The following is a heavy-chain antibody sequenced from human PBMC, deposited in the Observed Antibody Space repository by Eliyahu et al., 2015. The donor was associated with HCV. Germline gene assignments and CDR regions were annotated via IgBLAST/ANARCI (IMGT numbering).Heavy chain of an antibody. CDR1: GGXVSSTNW. CDR2: IYHSGST. V-gene: IGHV4-4*02. Sequence: QVQLQXSGPGLVKPSGTLSLTCGVSGGXVSSTNWWSWVRQPPGKGLEWIGEIYHSGSTNYNPSLKSRVTMSVDKSKNQIXLKLTSVTAADTAVYYCARSPGGWEPWGQGTLVTVSS. CDR3: ARSPGGWEP. J-gene: IGHJ4*02. D-gene: IGHD4-23*01.